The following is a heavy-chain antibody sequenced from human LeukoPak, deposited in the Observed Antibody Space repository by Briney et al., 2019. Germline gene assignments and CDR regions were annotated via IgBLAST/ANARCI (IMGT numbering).Heavy chain of an antibody. CDR1: GFTFSSYS. Sequence: GGSLRLSCAASGFTFSSYSMNWVRQAPGKGLEWVSSISSSSSYIYYADSVKGRFTISRDNSKNTLYLQMNSLRAEDTAVYYCARDNYGYHDYWGQGTLVTVSS. CDR2: ISSSSSYI. V-gene: IGHV3-21*01. CDR3: ARDNYGYHDY. J-gene: IGHJ4*02. D-gene: IGHD5-18*01.